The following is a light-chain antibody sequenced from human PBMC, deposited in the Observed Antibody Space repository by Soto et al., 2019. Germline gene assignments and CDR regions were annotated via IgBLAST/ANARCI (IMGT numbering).Light chain of an antibody. J-gene: IGLJ3*02. V-gene: IGLV2-11*01. CDR3: QSYDSSLSGSEV. CDR1: NSDVGTYNY. CDR2: DVT. Sequence: QSVLTQPRSVSGSPGQSVTISCTGTNSDVGTYNYVSWHQQHPGKAPKLVIYDVTQRPSGVPDRFSGSKSGITASLTISGLQAEDEADYYCQSYDSSLSGSEVFGGGTKLTVL.